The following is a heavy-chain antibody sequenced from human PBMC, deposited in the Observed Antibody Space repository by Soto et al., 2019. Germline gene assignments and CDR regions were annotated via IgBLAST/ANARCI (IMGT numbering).Heavy chain of an antibody. V-gene: IGHV1-69*13. J-gene: IGHJ3*02. CDR3: AREAHPQYYYDSSGYPDAFDI. D-gene: IGHD3-22*01. CDR1: GGTFSSYA. CDR2: IIPIFGTA. Sequence: SVKVSCKASGGTFSSYAISWVRQAPGQGLEWMGGIIPIFGTANYAQKFQGRVTITADESTSTAYMELSSLRSEDTAVYYCAREAHPQYYYDSSGYPDAFDIWGQGTMVTVSS.